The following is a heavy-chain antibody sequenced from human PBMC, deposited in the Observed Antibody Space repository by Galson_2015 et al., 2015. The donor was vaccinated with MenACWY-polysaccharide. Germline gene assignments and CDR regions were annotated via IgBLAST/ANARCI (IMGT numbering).Heavy chain of an antibody. CDR1: GFTFSSYG. Sequence: SLRLSCAASGFTFSSYGMHWVRQAPGKGLEWVAVISYDGSNKYYADSVKGRFTISRDNSKNTLYLQMNSLRAEDTAVYYCAKRYGKYQLLYNYYYYMDVWGKGTTVTVSS. D-gene: IGHD2-2*02. J-gene: IGHJ6*03. CDR2: ISYDGSNK. CDR3: AKRYGKYQLLYNYYYYMDV. V-gene: IGHV3-30*18.